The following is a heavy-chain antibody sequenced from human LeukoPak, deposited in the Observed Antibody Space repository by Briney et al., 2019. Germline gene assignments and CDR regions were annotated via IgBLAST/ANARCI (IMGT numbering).Heavy chain of an antibody. CDR3: ARTRGEVRYDFWSGEDPPYFDY. CDR2: IYPGDSDT. CDR1: GYSFTSYW. Sequence: GESLKISCKGSGYSFTSYWIGWARQMPGKGLEWMGIIYPGDSDTRYSPSFQGQVTISADQSTSPAYLQWSSLKASDTAMYYGARTRGEVRYDFWSGEDPPYFDYWGQGTLVTVSS. V-gene: IGHV5-51*01. D-gene: IGHD3-3*01. J-gene: IGHJ4*02.